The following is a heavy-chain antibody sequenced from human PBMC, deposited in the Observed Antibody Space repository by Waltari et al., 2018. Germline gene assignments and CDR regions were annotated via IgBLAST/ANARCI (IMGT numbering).Heavy chain of an antibody. CDR2: IWYDGSYK. V-gene: IGHV3-33*06. J-gene: IGHJ4*02. Sequence: QVQLVESGGGVVQPGRSLRVYCAASGFNVSRYAMHWVRQAPGKGLEWVAVIWYDGSYKFYADSVKGRFSISRDNPKNTLHLQMDSLRAEDSTIYYCAKDGSASRLVRYYLDSWGPGTLVTVSS. CDR3: AKDGSASRLVRYYLDS. D-gene: IGHD2-8*02. CDR1: GFNVSRYA.